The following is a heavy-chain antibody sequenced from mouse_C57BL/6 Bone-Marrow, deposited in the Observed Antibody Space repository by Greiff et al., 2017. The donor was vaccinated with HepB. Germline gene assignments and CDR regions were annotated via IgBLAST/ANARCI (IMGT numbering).Heavy chain of an antibody. V-gene: IGHV1-81*01. CDR3: ARSLYYYGSSPFDY. Sequence: QVQLQQSGAELARPGASVKLSCKASGYTFTSYGISWVKQRTGQGLEWIGEIYHRSGNTYYNEKFKGKATLTADKSSSTAYMELRSLTSEDSAVYFCARSLYYYGSSPFDYWGQGTTLTVSS. CDR1: GYTFTSYG. CDR2: IYHRSGNT. J-gene: IGHJ2*01. D-gene: IGHD1-1*01.